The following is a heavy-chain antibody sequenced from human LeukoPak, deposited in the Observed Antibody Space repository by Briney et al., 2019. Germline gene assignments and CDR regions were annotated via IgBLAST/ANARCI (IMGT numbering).Heavy chain of an antibody. J-gene: IGHJ4*02. CDR2: ISSSGNTI. CDR1: GFTFSSYE. D-gene: IGHD6-19*01. CDR3: ARSSGWYG. V-gene: IGHV3-48*03. Sequence: GGSLRLSCAASGFTFSSYEMNCVRQAPGQGLEWISYISSSGNTIYYADSVKGRFTISRDNAKNSLYLQMNSLRAEDTAVYYCARSSGWYGWGQGTLVTVSS.